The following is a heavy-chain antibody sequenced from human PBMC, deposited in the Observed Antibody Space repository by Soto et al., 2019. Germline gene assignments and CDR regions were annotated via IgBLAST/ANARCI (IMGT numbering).Heavy chain of an antibody. CDR3: ARHGRGYDFWSGYYLYYYYYGMDV. J-gene: IGHJ6*02. D-gene: IGHD3-3*01. Sequence: SVKVSCKASGGTFSSYTISWVRQAPGQGLEWMGRIIPILGIANYAQKFQGRVTITTDKSTSTAYMELRSLRSDDTAVYYCARHGRGYDFWSGYYLYYYYYGMDVWGQGTTVTVSS. V-gene: IGHV1-69*02. CDR2: IIPILGIA. CDR1: GGTFSSYT.